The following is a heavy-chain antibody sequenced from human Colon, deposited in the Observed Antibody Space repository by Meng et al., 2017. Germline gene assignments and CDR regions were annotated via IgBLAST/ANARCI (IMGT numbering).Heavy chain of an antibody. V-gene: IGHV3-9*01. Sequence: SLMISCVASGLTFDNYAMHWVRRIPGKGLEGVAAISRDSGNIDYADSVKGRFTISRDNTENSLYLEMNDLRLEDTAFYYCAKDIAPGSNSYYWYFDLWGRGTLVTVSS. CDR3: AKDIAPGSNSYYWYFDL. CDR1: GLTFDNYA. CDR2: ISRDSGNI. J-gene: IGHJ2*01. D-gene: IGHD1-26*01.